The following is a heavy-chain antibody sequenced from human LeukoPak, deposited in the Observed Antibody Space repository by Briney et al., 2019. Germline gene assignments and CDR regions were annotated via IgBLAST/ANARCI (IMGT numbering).Heavy chain of an antibody. CDR1: GFTFSSYA. D-gene: IGHD2-2*01. CDR3: GKFVVPAPPSTSFDY. Sequence: PGASLRLSCAASGFTFSSYAMSWVRQAPGKGLEWVSSIRSSGSSTYYADSVKGRFTISRDNSKNTLCLQMNSLRAEDTATYYCGKFVVPAPPSTSFDYWGKETLVPV. CDR2: IRSSGSST. J-gene: IGHJ4*02. V-gene: IGHV3-23*01.